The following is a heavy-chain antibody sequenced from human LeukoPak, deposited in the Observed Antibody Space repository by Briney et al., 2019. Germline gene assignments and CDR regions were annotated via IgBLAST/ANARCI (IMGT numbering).Heavy chain of an antibody. CDR1: GFTFSSYW. J-gene: IGHJ4*02. D-gene: IGHD2-21*02. Sequence: GGSLRLSCAASGFTFSSYWMSWVRQAPGQGLVWVANIKQDGSEKYYVDSVKGRFTFSRDNAKNSLYLQMNSLRVEDTAVYYCATNRDWAFDYWGQGSLVTVSS. CDR2: IKQDGSEK. V-gene: IGHV3-7*02. CDR3: ATNRDWAFDY.